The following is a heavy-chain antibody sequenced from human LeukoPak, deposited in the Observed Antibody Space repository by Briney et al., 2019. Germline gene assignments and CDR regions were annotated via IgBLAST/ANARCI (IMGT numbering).Heavy chain of an antibody. J-gene: IGHJ4*02. CDR2: IYHSGST. Sequence: PSGTLSLTCAVSGGSISSSNWWSWVRQPPGKGLEWIGEIYHSGSTNYNPSLKSRVTISVDKSKNQFSLKLSSVTAADTEVYYCARGPVRRMRVVVTAFDYCGQGTLVTVSS. CDR1: GGSISSSNW. D-gene: IGHD3-22*01. V-gene: IGHV4-4*02. CDR3: ARGPVRRMRVVVTAFDY.